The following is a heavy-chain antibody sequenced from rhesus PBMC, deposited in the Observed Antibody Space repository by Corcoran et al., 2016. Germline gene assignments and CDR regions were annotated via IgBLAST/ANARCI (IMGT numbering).Heavy chain of an antibody. CDR3: AREKDDY. CDR1: GASISSNW. J-gene: IGHJ4*01. Sequence: QVQLQESGPGLVKPSETLSLTCTVSGASISSNWWTWIRQPPGKGLEWIGEIDGNSVSTNYNPSLKSRVPISKDASKNHFSRKLSSVTAADTAVYYCAREKDDYWGQGVLVTVSS. V-gene: IGHV4-80*01. CDR2: IDGNSVST.